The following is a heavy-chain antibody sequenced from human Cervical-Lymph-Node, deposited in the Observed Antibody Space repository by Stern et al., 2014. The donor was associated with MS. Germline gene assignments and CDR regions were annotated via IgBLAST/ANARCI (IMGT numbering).Heavy chain of an antibody. J-gene: IGHJ4*02. CDR2: ISYDGSNK. CDR3: AREAGLLY. Sequence: VQLVESGGGVVQPGRSLRLSCAASGFTFSSYAMHWVRQAPGKGLEWVAVISYDGSNKYYADSVKGRFTISRDNSKNTLYLQMNSLRAEDTAVYYCAREAGLLYWGQGTLVTVSS. D-gene: IGHD2/OR15-2a*01. CDR1: GFTFSSYA. V-gene: IGHV3-30-3*01.